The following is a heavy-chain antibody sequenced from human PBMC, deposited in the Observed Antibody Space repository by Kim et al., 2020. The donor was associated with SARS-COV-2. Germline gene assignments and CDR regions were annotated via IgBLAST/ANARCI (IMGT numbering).Heavy chain of an antibody. CDR2: ISWNSGSI. CDR1: GFTFDDYA. CDR3: AKCISGYPPGAFDI. D-gene: IGHD5-12*01. Sequence: GGSLRLSCAASGFTFDDYAMHWVRQAPGKGLEWVSGISWNSGSIGYADSVKGRFTISRDNAKNSLYLQMNSLRAEDTALYYCAKCISGYPPGAFDIWGQGTMVTVSS. J-gene: IGHJ3*02. V-gene: IGHV3-9*01.